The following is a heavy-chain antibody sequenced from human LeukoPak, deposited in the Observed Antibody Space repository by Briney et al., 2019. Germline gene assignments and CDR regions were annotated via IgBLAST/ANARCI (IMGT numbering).Heavy chain of an antibody. CDR2: IRYSGTT. D-gene: IGHD3-22*01. J-gene: IGHJ4*02. Sequence: PSETLSLTCTVSGGSISGYYWSWLRQPPGKGLEWIGYIRYSGTTNYSTSLKSRATISVDTSKNQFSLNLISVTAADTAIYYCARVSSGGYFHTYYFDYWGQGTLVTVSS. CDR1: GGSISGYY. V-gene: IGHV4-59*01. CDR3: ARVSSGGYFHTYYFDY.